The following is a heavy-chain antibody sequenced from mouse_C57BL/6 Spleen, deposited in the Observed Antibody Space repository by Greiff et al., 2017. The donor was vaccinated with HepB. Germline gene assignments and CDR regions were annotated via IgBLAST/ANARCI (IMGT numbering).Heavy chain of an antibody. CDR2: ISYDGSN. J-gene: IGHJ1*03. D-gene: IGHD1-1*01. V-gene: IGHV3-6*01. Sequence: EVKLVESGPGLVKPPQSPPLTCSATGYSITSGYYWNCFRQFPGNNLEWMGYISYDGSNNYNPSLKNRISITRDTSKNQFFLKLNSVTTEDTATYYCARDRGYYGIRYRLHFRVWCTGATVTISS. CDR1: GYSITSGYY. CDR3: ARDRGYYGIRYRLHFRV.